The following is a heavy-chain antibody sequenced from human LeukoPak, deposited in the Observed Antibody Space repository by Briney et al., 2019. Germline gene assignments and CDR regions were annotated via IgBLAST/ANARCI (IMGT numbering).Heavy chain of an antibody. Sequence: SETLSLTCTVTGGSISSYYWSWIRQPLGKGLEWIGYIYYSGSTNYNPSLKSRVTISVDTSKNQFSLKLSSVTAADTAVYYCARDSSGWYGAFGIWGQGTMVTVSS. CDR1: GGSISSYY. V-gene: IGHV4-59*01. CDR2: IYYSGST. J-gene: IGHJ3*02. CDR3: ARDSSGWYGAFGI. D-gene: IGHD6-19*01.